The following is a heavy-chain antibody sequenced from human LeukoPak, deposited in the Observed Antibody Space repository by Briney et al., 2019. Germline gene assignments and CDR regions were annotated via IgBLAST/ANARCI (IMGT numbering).Heavy chain of an antibody. CDR3: ARGEYYYGSGSPSTFDY. CDR2: IWYDGSNK. Sequence: GGPLRLSCAASGFTFSSYGMHWVRQAPGKGLEWVAVIWYDGSNKYYADSVKGRFTISRDNSKNTLYLQRNSLRAEDTAVYYCARGEYYYGSGSPSTFDYWGQGTLVTVSS. D-gene: IGHD3-10*01. CDR1: GFTFSSYG. V-gene: IGHV3-33*01. J-gene: IGHJ4*02.